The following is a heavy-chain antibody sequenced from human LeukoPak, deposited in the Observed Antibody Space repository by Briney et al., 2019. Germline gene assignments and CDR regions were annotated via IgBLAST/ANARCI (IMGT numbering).Heavy chain of an antibody. J-gene: IGHJ3*02. D-gene: IGHD2-2*01. Sequence: GASVKVSCKASGYSFTGYYIHWLRQAPGQGLEWMGCINPNSGGTNYAQKFQGRVTMTRDTSISTAYMELSSLTSDDTAVYYCARGSTVPATIRRAFDIWGQGTMVTVSS. CDR2: INPNSGGT. V-gene: IGHV1-2*02. CDR1: GYSFTGYY. CDR3: ARGSTVPATIRRAFDI.